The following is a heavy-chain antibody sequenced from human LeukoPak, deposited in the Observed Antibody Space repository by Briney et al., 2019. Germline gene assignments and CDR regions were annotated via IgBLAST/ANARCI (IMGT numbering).Heavy chain of an antibody. V-gene: IGHV4-34*01. Sequence: SETLSLTCTVSGGSISSYYWSWIRQPPGKGLEWIGEINHSGSTNYNPSLKSRVTISVDTSKNQFSLKLSSVTAADTAVYYCARGRVVVAAFDYWGQGTLVTVSS. J-gene: IGHJ4*02. CDR2: INHSGST. CDR3: ARGRVVVAAFDY. CDR1: GGSISSYY. D-gene: IGHD3-22*01.